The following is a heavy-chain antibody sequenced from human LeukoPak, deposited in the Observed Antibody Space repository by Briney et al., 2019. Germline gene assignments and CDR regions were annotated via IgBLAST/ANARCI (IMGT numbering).Heavy chain of an antibody. CDR3: ARYRLSDNFFDY. CDR1: GFTFSDYW. D-gene: IGHD5-24*01. J-gene: IGHJ4*02. Sequence: GGSLRLSCAASGFTFSDYWMPWVRQAPGKGLVWVSRISTDGSTTNYADSVKARFTISRDNAKNTLYLQMNSLRAEDTAVYYCARYRLSDNFFDYWGQGTLVTVSS. V-gene: IGHV3-74*01. CDR2: ISTDGSTT.